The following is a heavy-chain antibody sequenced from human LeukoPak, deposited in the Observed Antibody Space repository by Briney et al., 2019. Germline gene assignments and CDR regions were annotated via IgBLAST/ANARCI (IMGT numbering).Heavy chain of an antibody. Sequence: GGSLRLSRAASGFTFSSYSMNWVRQAPGKGLEWVSSISSSSSYIYYADSVKGRFTISRDNAKNSLYLQMNSLRAEDTAVYYCAGDSIAVAGIVDYWGQGTLVTVSS. CDR3: AGDSIAVAGIVDY. J-gene: IGHJ4*02. D-gene: IGHD6-19*01. V-gene: IGHV3-21*01. CDR2: ISSSSSYI. CDR1: GFTFSSYS.